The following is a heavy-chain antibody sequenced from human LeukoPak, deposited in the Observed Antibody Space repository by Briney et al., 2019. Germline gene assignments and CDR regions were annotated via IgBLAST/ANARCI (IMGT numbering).Heavy chain of an antibody. CDR1: GFIFSSLA. CDR3: ARDPERLAQGYFDV. Sequence: PGRSLRLSCAASGFIFSSLAMHWVRQAPGKGLEWVAGMSYHGSHTYFAGSVKGRFSISRDDSKNTLYLRMNSLRVEDTAVYFCARDPERLAQGYFDVWGRGTLVTVSS. J-gene: IGHJ2*01. CDR2: MSYHGSHT. V-gene: IGHV3-30*04.